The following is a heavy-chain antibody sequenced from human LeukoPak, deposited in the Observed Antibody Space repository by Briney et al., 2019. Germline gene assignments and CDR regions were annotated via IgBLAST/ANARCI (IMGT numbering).Heavy chain of an antibody. CDR2: IYPGDSDT. V-gene: IGHV5-51*01. Sequence: KPGESLKISCKGSGYSFTSYWIGWVRQMPGKGLEWMGIIYPGDSDTRYSPSFQGQVTISADKSISTAYLQWSSLKASDTAMSYCARYHDSSLNPFDPWGQGTLVTVSS. CDR1: GYSFTSYW. CDR3: ARYHDSSLNPFDP. D-gene: IGHD3-22*01. J-gene: IGHJ5*02.